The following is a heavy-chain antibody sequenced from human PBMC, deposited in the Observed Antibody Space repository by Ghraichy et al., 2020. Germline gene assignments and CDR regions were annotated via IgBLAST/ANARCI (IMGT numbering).Heavy chain of an antibody. J-gene: IGHJ4*02. V-gene: IGHV1-46*01. CDR3: ARAFHESTGYCNF. D-gene: IGHD3-22*01. Sequence: ASVKVSCKTSGYTFTNYHVHWVRQAPGQGLEWMGVVNPSGGSTLYAQKFQDRVTMTRDTATSTADMELSSLRYDDTAVYYCARAFHESTGYCNFWGQGTLVTVSS. CDR1: GYTFTNYH. CDR2: VNPSGGST.